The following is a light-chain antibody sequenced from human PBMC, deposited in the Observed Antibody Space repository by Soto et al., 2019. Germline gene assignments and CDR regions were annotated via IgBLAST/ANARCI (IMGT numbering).Light chain of an antibody. CDR2: ETS. V-gene: IGKV3-11*01. CDR3: QQRNNYQDT. Sequence: EAELTHSPSTLSGSIRARATXSGRASQSVSNYLSWYQQRPGLANRLIMYETSRRPTGITDRFSGSGSGTDFTLTISSLEPEDFAVYYCQQRNNYQDTFGQGARME. J-gene: IGKJ5*01. CDR1: QSVSNY.